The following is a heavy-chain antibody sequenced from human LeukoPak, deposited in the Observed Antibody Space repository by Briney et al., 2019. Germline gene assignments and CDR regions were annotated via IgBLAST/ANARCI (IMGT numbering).Heavy chain of an antibody. CDR1: GFTFSSYS. D-gene: IGHD3-22*01. J-gene: IGHJ4*02. CDR3: ARDLPDYYDSSGLRGD. CDR2: ISSSSSHI. V-gene: IGHV3-21*01. Sequence: PGGSLRLSCAASGFTFSSYSMNWVRQAPGKGLEWVSSISSSSSHIYYADSVKGRFTISRDNAKNSLYLQMNSLRAEDTAVYYCARDLPDYYDSSGLRGDWGQGTLVTVSS.